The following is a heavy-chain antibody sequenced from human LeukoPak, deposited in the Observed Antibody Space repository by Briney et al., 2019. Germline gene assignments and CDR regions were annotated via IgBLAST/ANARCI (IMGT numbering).Heavy chain of an antibody. CDR2: ISSSANTM. D-gene: IGHD4-23*01. Sequence: PGGSLRLSCAASGFTFSSYEMNWVRQAPGKGLEWVSYISSSANTMYYADSVKGRFTISRDNAKNSLYLQMNSLRAEDTAVYYCAREFYGGPNYFDSWGQGALVSVSS. J-gene: IGHJ4*02. CDR1: GFTFSSYE. V-gene: IGHV3-48*03. CDR3: AREFYGGPNYFDS.